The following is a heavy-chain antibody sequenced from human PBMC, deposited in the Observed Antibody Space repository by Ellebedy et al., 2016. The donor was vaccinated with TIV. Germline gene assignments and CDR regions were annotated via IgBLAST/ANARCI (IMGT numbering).Heavy chain of an antibody. V-gene: IGHV3-33*01. Sequence: GGSLRLXXAASGFTFSSYGMHWVRQAPGKGLEWVAVIWYDGSNKYYADSVKGRFTISRDNSKNTLYLQMNSLRAEDTAVYYCARDQALYYYYYYMDVWGKGTTVTVSS. CDR2: IWYDGSNK. J-gene: IGHJ6*03. CDR3: ARDQALYYYYYYMDV. CDR1: GFTFSSYG.